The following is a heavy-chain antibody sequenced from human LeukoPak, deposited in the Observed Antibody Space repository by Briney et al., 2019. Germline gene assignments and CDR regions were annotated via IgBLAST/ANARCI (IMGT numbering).Heavy chain of an antibody. Sequence: PGGSLRLSCAASGFTFSSYAMHWVRQAPGKGLEWVAVISYDGSNKYYADSVKGRFTISRDNSKNTLYLQMNSLRAEDTAVYYCAREDKRWLDPPAPFDPWGQGTLVTVSS. CDR1: GFTFSSYA. CDR3: AREDKRWLDPPAPFDP. CDR2: ISYDGSNK. D-gene: IGHD5-24*01. J-gene: IGHJ5*02. V-gene: IGHV3-30-3*01.